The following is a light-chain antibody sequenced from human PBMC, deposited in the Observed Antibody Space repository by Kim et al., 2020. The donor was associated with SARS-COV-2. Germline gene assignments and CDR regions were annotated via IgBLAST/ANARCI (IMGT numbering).Light chain of an antibody. CDR2: AAS. CDR3: LQDYIYPYT. V-gene: IGKV1-6*01. Sequence: AVQMTQSPSSLCASVGDRVTITCRASQGIRNDLGWYQQKPGKVPKLLIYAASSLQSGVPSRFSGSGSGTDFTLTISSLQPEDFATYYCLQDYIYPYTFGQGTKLEI. J-gene: IGKJ2*01. CDR1: QGIRND.